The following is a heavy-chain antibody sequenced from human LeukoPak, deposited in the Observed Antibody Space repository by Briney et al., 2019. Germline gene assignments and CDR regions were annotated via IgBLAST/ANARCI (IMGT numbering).Heavy chain of an antibody. Sequence: GGSLRLSCAASGFTFSSYSMNWVRQAPGKGLEWVSSISSSSSYIYYADSVKGRFTTSRDNAKNSLYLQMNSLRAEDTAVYYCASEFLYYDILTGYPTHNFFDYWGQGTLVTVSS. CDR1: GFTFSSYS. CDR2: ISSSSSYI. V-gene: IGHV3-21*01. CDR3: ASEFLYYDILTGYPTHNFFDY. J-gene: IGHJ4*02. D-gene: IGHD3-9*01.